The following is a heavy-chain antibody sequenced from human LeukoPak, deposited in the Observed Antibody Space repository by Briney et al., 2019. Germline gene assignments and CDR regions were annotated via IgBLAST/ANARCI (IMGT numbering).Heavy chain of an antibody. V-gene: IGHV3-48*01. Sequence: GGSLRLSCAASGFTFNTYSMNLVRQAPGKGLEWVSHISSDTSTIHYAEAVKGRVTISRDNAKNSLYLQMNSLRAEDTAVYYCARGAASGTSRFDYWGQGTLVTVSS. CDR3: ARGAASGTSRFDY. J-gene: IGHJ4*02. D-gene: IGHD6-13*01. CDR2: ISSDTSTI. CDR1: GFTFNTYS.